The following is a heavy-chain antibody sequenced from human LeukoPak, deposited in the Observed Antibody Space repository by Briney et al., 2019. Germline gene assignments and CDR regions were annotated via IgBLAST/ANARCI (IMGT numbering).Heavy chain of an antibody. V-gene: IGHV4-30-2*01. CDR1: GGSISSGDYY. Sequence: PSETLSLTCTVSGGSISSGDYYWSWIRQPPGKGLEWIGYIYHSGSTYYNPSLKSRVTISVDRSKNQFSLKLSSVTAADTAVYYCARDGPPLTFDYWGQGTLVTVSS. CDR3: ARDGPPLTFDY. CDR2: IYHSGST. J-gene: IGHJ4*02. D-gene: IGHD2-21*02.